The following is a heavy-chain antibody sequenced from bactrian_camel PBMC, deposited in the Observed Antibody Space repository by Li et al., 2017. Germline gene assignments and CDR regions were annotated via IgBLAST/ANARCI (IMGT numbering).Heavy chain of an antibody. CDR2: IDAGGGNT. J-gene: IGHJ4*01. Sequence: HVQLVESGGGSVQTGGSLRLSCTTSRHTDSSACTAWFRQAPGKEREGVAAIDAGGGNTYYADTVKGRFTISQDNAKNTVYLAMNSLKPEDTAIYYCAADSPDCTVVGSERHWAEYGYWGQGTQVTVS. CDR1: RHTDSSAC. V-gene: IGHV3-3*01. D-gene: IGHD6*01. CDR3: AADSPDCTVVGSERHWAEYGY.